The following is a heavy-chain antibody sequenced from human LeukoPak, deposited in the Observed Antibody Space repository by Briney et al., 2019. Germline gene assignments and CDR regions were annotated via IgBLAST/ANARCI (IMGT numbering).Heavy chain of an antibody. CDR2: ISGSGSNT. V-gene: IGHV3-23*01. J-gene: IGHJ4*02. Sequence: GGSLRLSCAAPGFTFASYEMNWVRQAPGKGLEWVSTISGSGSNTYYADSVKGRFTISRDNSRDALYPQMHSLRADDTAVYFCAKTPRGYTYVPDYWGQGTLVTVSS. CDR3: AKTPRGYTYVPDY. D-gene: IGHD5-18*01. CDR1: GFTFASYE.